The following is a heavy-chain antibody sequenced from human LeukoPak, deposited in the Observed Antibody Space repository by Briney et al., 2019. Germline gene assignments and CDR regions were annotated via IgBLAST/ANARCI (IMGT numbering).Heavy chain of an antibody. Sequence: SVKVSCKASGGTFSSYAISWVRQAPGQGLEWMGRIIPILGIANYAQKFQGRVTITADKSTSTAYMELSSLRSEDTAVYYCARDSLPMQWLVLQYWGQGTLVTVSS. V-gene: IGHV1-69*04. CDR2: IIPILGIA. D-gene: IGHD6-19*01. CDR1: GGTFSSYA. J-gene: IGHJ4*02. CDR3: ARDSLPMQWLVLQY.